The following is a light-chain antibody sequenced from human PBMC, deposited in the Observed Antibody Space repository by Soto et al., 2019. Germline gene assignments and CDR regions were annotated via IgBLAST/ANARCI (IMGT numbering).Light chain of an antibody. CDR1: QSVLYSSNNKNY. J-gene: IGKJ4*01. Sequence: DIVMTQSPDSLAVSLGERATINCKSSQSVLYSSNNKNYLAWYQQKPGQPPKLLIYWASTRESGVPDRFSGSGSGTDFTLTISSLEAEYVAVYYCQQYYSPLLTFGGETKVDIK. V-gene: IGKV4-1*01. CDR2: WAS. CDR3: QQYYSPLLT.